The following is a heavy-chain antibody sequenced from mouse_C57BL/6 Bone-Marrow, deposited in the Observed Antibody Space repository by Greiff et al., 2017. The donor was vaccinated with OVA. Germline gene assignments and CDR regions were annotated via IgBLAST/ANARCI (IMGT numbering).Heavy chain of an antibody. V-gene: IGHV15-2*01. CDR2: ILPSIGRT. Sequence: VQLQQSGSELRSPGSSVKLSCKDFDSEVFPIAYMSWVRQKPGHGFEWIGGILPSIGRTIYGEKFEDKATLDADTLSNTAYLELNSLTSEDSAIYYCARPQFLYYYGSSFAMDYWGQGTSVTVSS. D-gene: IGHD1-1*01. CDR3: ARPQFLYYYGSSFAMDY. J-gene: IGHJ4*01. CDR1: DSEVFPIAY.